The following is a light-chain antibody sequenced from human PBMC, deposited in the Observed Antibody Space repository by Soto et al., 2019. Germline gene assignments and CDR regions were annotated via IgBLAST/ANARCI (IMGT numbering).Light chain of an antibody. Sequence: QSALTQPASVSGSPGQSITISCTGTSSDVGGYNYVSWYQQHPGKAPKLMIYDVSNRPSGVSNRFSGSKSGNTASLTISGVQAEDEADYYCIAYTSSSTLFGGGTKLTVL. CDR1: SSDVGGYNY. CDR3: IAYTSSSTL. CDR2: DVS. J-gene: IGLJ2*01. V-gene: IGLV2-14*01.